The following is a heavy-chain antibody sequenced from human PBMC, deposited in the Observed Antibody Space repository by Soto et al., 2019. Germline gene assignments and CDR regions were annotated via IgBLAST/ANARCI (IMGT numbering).Heavy chain of an antibody. V-gene: IGHV1-18*01. J-gene: IGHJ5*02. D-gene: IGHD2-15*01. CDR3: FDP. Sequence: ASVKVSCKASGYTFTSYAISWVRQAPGQGLEWMGWISPKYGHTNFAQKFRARFTMTTDTSTSTAYMELRSLTSGGVIVSHWFDPWGPGTPVTAPQ. CDR2: ISPKYGHT. CDR1: GYTFTSYA.